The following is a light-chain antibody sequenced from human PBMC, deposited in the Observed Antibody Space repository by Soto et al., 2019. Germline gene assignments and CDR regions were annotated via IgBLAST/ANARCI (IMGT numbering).Light chain of an antibody. J-gene: IGKJ4*01. CDR2: DAS. V-gene: IGKV3-11*01. CDR3: QQRRKWPLT. CDR1: QTVGNY. Sequence: EVVLTQSPATLSLSPGDRATLSCRASQTVGNYLDWLQQKPGQAPRLLIYDASNRATGIPARFSGRGSGTDFTLTISSLEPEDFVVYYCQQRRKWPLTFGGGTKVEI.